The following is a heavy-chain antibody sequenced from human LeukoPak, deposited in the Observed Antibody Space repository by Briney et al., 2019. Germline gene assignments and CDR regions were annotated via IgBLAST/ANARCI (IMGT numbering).Heavy chain of an antibody. D-gene: IGHD4-17*01. V-gene: IGHV4-39*07. Sequence: SETLSLTCTVSGGSISSTGYYWGWIRQPPGKGLEWIGSIYYTGSTYYNPSLKSRVTISVDTSKNQFSLRLNSVPAADTAVYYCARNGGYGDYDYWGQGTLVTVSS. CDR1: GGSISSTGYY. CDR2: IYYTGST. J-gene: IGHJ4*02. CDR3: ARNGGYGDYDY.